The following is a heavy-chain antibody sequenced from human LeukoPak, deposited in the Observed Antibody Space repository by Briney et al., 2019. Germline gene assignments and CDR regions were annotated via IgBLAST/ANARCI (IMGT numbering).Heavy chain of an antibody. Sequence: PSETLSLTCAVSGYSISSGYYWGWIRQPPGKGLEWIGSIYHSGSTNYNPSLKSRVTISVDTSKNQFSLKLSSVTAADTAVYYCARNYYDSSGFDRNDAFDIWGQGTMVTVSS. V-gene: IGHV4-38-2*01. D-gene: IGHD3-22*01. CDR3: ARNYYDSSGFDRNDAFDI. J-gene: IGHJ3*02. CDR2: IYHSGST. CDR1: GYSISSGYY.